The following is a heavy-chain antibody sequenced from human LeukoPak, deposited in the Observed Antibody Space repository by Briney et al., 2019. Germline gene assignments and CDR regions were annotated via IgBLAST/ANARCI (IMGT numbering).Heavy chain of an antibody. CDR1: GFTFSSYS. CDR3: ARDGVGATPLDY. CDR2: ISSSSSYI. J-gene: IGHJ4*02. Sequence: GGSLRLSCAASGFTFSSYSMNWVRQAPGKGLGWVSSISSSSSYIYYADSVEGRFTISRDNAKNSLYLQMNSLRAEDTAVYYCARDGVGATPLDYWGQGTLVTVSS. V-gene: IGHV3-21*01. D-gene: IGHD1-26*01.